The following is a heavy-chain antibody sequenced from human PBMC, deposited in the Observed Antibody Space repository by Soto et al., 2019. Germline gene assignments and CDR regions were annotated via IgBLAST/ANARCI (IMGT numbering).Heavy chain of an antibody. CDR1: GGSISSGDYY. J-gene: IGHJ5*02. D-gene: IGHD2-15*01. Sequence: QVQLQESGPGVVKPSQTLSLTCTVSGGSISSGDYYWSWIRQPPGKGLEWIGYIYYSGSTYYKPYLNSRVTILVDTSKNQFPLKLSSVTAADPAVYYRASVYCSGGSCYWGGNWFDPWGQGTLVTVSS. CDR3: ASVYCSGGSCYWGGNWFDP. V-gene: IGHV4-30-4*01. CDR2: IYYSGST.